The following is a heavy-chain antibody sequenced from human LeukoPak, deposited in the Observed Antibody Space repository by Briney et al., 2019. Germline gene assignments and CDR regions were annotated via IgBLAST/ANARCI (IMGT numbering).Heavy chain of an antibody. V-gene: IGHV1-18*01. CDR3: ARSAESSSWVEFDY. Sequence: ASVKVSCKASGYTFTSYGISWVRQAPGQGLEWMGWISAYNGNTNYAQKFQVRGTMTRDTSISTAYMELSRLRSDDTAVYYCARSAESSSWVEFDYRGQGTLVTVSS. D-gene: IGHD6-13*01. CDR2: ISAYNGNT. J-gene: IGHJ4*02. CDR1: GYTFTSYG.